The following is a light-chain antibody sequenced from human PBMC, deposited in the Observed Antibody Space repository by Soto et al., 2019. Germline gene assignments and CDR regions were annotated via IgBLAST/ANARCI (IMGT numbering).Light chain of an antibody. CDR3: GTWDNSLSGAV. Sequence: QSVLTQPPSVSAAPGQMVTISCSGSSSNIGINYVSWYQQFPGAGPKLLIYDNNKRPSGIPDRFSGSESGTSATLVITGLQTGDEADYYCGTWDNSLSGAVFGGGTQLTVL. CDR2: DNN. J-gene: IGLJ7*01. V-gene: IGLV1-51*01. CDR1: SSNIGINY.